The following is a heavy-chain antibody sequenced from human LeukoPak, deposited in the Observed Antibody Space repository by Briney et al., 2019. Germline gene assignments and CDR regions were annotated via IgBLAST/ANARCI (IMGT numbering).Heavy chain of an antibody. J-gene: IGHJ4*02. CDR1: GGALRGFY. Sequence: SETPSPTLAVYGGALRGFYWGWVPQPPGEGVGGVGEINHSGSTNYNPSLKSRVTISVDTSKNQFSLKLSSVTAADTAVYYCARSRDHIVGANYFDYWGQGTLVTVSS. CDR3: ARSRDHIVGANYFDY. V-gene: IGHV4-34*01. CDR2: INHSGST. D-gene: IGHD1-26*01.